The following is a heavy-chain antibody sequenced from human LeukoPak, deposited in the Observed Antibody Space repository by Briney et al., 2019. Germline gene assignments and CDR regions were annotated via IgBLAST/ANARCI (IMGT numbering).Heavy chain of an antibody. Sequence: SETLSLTCTVSGGSISSYYWSWIRQPAGKGLEWIGRMYTSGYTNYNPSLKSRVTVSADTSKNQFSLKLRSVSAADTAVYYCARDVVAELSNWFDPWGQGTLVTVSS. CDR3: ARDVVAELSNWFDP. J-gene: IGHJ5*02. CDR2: MYTSGYT. CDR1: GGSISSYY. D-gene: IGHD2-15*01. V-gene: IGHV4-4*07.